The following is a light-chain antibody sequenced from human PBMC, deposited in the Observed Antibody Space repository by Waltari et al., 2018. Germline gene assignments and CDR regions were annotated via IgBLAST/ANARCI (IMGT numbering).Light chain of an antibody. CDR2: EDD. CDR1: VLGENF. V-gene: IGLV3-22*01. Sequence: SYELTQLPSVSVSPGQTARITCSGDVLGENFADWYRQEPGQAPVLVIYEDDQRYPGVPERFSGATSGNTATLTISRVLTEDEADYYCVSGDEDILVFGGGTKLTVL. J-gene: IGLJ3*02. CDR3: VSGDEDILV.